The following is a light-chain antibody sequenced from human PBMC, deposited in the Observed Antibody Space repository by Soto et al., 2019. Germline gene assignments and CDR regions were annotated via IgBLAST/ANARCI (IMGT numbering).Light chain of an antibody. CDR1: QSISSY. J-gene: IGKJ5*01. CDR2: AAS. CDR3: QQSYSTPIT. Sequence: DIQMTQYPSSLSASVGDRVTITCRASQSISSYLNWYQQKTGKDPKLLIYAASSLQSGVPSRFSGSGSGTDFTLTISSLQTEDFATYYCQQSYSTPITFGQGTRWRL. V-gene: IGKV1-39*01.